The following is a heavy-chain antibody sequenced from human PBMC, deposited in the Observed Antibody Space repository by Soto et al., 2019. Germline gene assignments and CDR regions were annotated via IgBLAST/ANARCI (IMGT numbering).Heavy chain of an antibody. J-gene: IGHJ5*02. V-gene: IGHV4-39*01. Sequence: PSETLSLTCTVSGGSFSSNNYYWAWVRQPPGKGLEWIGTIFYSGSTYYNPSLKSRATISADTSKNQFSLKLSSVTAADTAVYYCARHRVDIVATITGWFDPWGQGTLVTVSS. CDR1: GGSFSSNNYY. CDR3: ARHRVDIVATITGWFDP. CDR2: IFYSGST. D-gene: IGHD5-12*01.